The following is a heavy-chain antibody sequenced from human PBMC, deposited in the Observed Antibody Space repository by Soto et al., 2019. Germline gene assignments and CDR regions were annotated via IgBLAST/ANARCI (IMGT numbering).Heavy chain of an antibody. CDR2: IKQDGSEK. J-gene: IGHJ4*02. D-gene: IGHD3-10*01. CDR3: VRSKAGSGSYVDYYFDY. V-gene: IGHV3-7*01. CDR1: GFTFSSYW. Sequence: GGSLRLSCAASGFTFSSYWMSWVRQAPGKGLEWVANIKQDGSEKYYVDSVKGRFTISRDNAKNSLYLQMNSLRAEDTAVYYCVRSKAGSGSYVDYYFDYWGQGTLVTVSS.